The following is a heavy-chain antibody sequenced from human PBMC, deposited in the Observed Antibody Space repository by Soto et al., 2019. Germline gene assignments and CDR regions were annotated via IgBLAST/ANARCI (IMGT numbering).Heavy chain of an antibody. J-gene: IGHJ4*02. D-gene: IGHD6-13*01. V-gene: IGHV3-53*01. CDR2: IYSGGST. CDR1: WFTVSSNY. CDR3: AREGLYSNYGDY. Sequence: PGGSLRLSCAASWFTVSSNYMSWVRQAPGKGLEWVSVIYSGGSTYYADSVKGRFTISRDNSKNTLYLQMNSLRAEDTAVYYCAREGLYSNYGDYWGQGTRGTFYS.